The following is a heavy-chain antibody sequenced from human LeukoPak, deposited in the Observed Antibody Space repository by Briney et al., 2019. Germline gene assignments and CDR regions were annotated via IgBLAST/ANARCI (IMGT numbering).Heavy chain of an antibody. J-gene: IGHJ1*01. CDR1: GGSISSGGYY. V-gene: IGHV4-30-2*01. D-gene: IGHD2-15*01. CDR2: IYHSGST. CDR3: ARGASGYCSGGSCLRPPGAEYFQH. Sequence: PSQTLSLTCTVSGGSISSGGYYWSWIRQPPGKGLEWIGYIYHSGSTYYNPSLKSRVTISVDRSKNQFSLRLSSVTAADTAVYYCARGASGYCSGGSCLRPPGAEYFQHWGQGTLVTVSS.